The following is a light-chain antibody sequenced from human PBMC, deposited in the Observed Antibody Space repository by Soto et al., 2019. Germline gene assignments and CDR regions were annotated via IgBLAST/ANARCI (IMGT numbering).Light chain of an antibody. Sequence: AIQLTQSPSSLSASVGDRVTITCRASQDIRGALAWYQQKPGKPPKLLIFDVSSLQSGVPSRLSGSGSGTDFTLTISSLQPEDFATYYCQQFNTYPITFGQGTRWRL. CDR1: QDIRGA. CDR3: QQFNTYPIT. V-gene: IGKV1-13*02. CDR2: DVS. J-gene: IGKJ5*01.